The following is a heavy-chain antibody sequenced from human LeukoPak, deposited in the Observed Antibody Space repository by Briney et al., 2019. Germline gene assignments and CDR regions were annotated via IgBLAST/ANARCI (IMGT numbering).Heavy chain of an antibody. V-gene: IGHV1-8*01. CDR1: GYTFTNYD. J-gene: IGHJ4*02. CDR2: MNPNNGNA. Sequence: ASVRVSCKAAGYTFTNYDINWVRQDTGQGLEWMGWMNPNNGNAGYAQKFQDKVTMTRDTSISTAYMELSSLRSEDTAIYYCARGAWYNSAYTALHYFDYWGQGTLVTVSS. CDR3: ARGAWYNSAYTALHYFDY. D-gene: IGHD6-19*01.